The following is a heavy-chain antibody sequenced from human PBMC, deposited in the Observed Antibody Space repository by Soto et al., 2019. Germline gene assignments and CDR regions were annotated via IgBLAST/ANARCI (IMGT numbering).Heavy chain of an antibody. D-gene: IGHD2-15*01. CDR1: VFTCSSYS. J-gene: IGHJ4*02. CDR2: ISSSSSTI. V-gene: IGHV3-48*02. CDR3: ARDGVVVAATTYYFDY. Sequence: GSLRLSGAASVFTCSSYSMNWVRQAPGKGLEWVSYISSSSSTIYYADSVKGRFTISRDNAKNSLYLQMNSLRDEDTAVYYCARDGVVVAATTYYFDYWGQGTLVTVSS.